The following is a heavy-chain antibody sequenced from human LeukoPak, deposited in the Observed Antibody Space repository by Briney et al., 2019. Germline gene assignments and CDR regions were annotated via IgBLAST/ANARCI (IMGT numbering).Heavy chain of an antibody. CDR3: AKEATSSGWKIDS. D-gene: IGHD6-19*01. V-gene: IGHV1-2*02. CDR2: INPNSGGT. J-gene: IGHJ4*02. Sequence: GASVKVSCKASGYTFTGYYMHWVRQAPGQGLEWMGWINPNSGGTNYAQKFQGRVTMTRDTSISTAYMELSRLRSDDTAVYYCAKEATSSGWKIDSWGQGTLVTVSS. CDR1: GYTFTGYY.